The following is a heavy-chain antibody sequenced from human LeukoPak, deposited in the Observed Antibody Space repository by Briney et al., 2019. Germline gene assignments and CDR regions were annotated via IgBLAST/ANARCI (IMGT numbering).Heavy chain of an antibody. CDR1: GGSISSGGYY. CDR3: ARAGYCSGGSCYADGFDP. V-gene: IGHV4-31*03. J-gene: IGHJ5*02. D-gene: IGHD2-15*01. Sequence: SQTLSLTCTVSGGSISSGGYYWSWIRQHPGKGLEWIGYIYYSGSTYYNPSLKSRVTISVDTSKNQFSLKLSSVTAADTAVYYCARAGYCSGGSCYADGFDPWGQGTLATVSS. CDR2: IYYSGST.